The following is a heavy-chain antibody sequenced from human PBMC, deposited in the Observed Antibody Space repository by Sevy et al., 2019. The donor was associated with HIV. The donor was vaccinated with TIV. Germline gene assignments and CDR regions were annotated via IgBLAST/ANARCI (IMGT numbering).Heavy chain of an antibody. Sequence: GGSLRLSCAASGFTVSSNYMSWVRQAPGKGLEWVSVIYSGGSTYYADSVKGRFTISRDNSKNTLYLQMNSLRAEDTAVYYCARMGGDYTGSDFDLWGQGTVVTVSS. V-gene: IGHV3-53*01. D-gene: IGHD4-17*01. CDR3: ARMGGDYTGSDFDL. CDR1: GFTVSSNY. CDR2: IYSGGST. J-gene: IGHJ4*02.